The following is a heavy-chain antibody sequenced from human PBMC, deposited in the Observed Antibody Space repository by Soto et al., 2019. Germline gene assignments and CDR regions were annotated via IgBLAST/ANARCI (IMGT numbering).Heavy chain of an antibody. CDR2: VNGDGSHI. J-gene: IGHJ4*02. V-gene: IGHV3-74*03. Sequence: PGGSLRLSCAASGFITSIYYMHWVRQPPGKGLEWVSHVNGDGSHITYADSVKGRFTISRDNAKNALYLQMNSLRVEDTALYYCVRDMNDFGAQWGPGTLVTVS. CDR1: GFITSIYY. CDR3: VRDMNDFGAQ. D-gene: IGHD3-10*01.